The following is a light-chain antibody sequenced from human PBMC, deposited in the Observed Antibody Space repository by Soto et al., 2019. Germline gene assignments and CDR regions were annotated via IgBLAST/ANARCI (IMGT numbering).Light chain of an antibody. J-gene: IGKJ1*01. CDR2: HAS. Sequence: DIQMTQSPSSLSASVGDRVTITCRSSQGIKNDLAWYQQKPGTAPKRLIYHASSLETGVPSRFSGSGSGTEFTLTISRLQPEDFATYDCLQHNNFPRTFGQGTKVEIK. CDR3: LQHNNFPRT. V-gene: IGKV1-17*01. CDR1: QGIKND.